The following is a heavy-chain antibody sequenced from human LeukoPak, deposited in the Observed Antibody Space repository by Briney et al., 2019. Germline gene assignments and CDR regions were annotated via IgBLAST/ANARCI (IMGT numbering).Heavy chain of an antibody. CDR3: ARVLLLRFLGDNWFDP. D-gene: IGHD3-3*01. CDR2: IIPIFGTA. Sequence: SVKVSCKAPGDTFSSYAISWVRQAPGQGIEWMGRIIPIFGTANYAQKFQGRVTITTDESTSTAYMELSSLRSEDTAVYYCARVLLLRFLGDNWFDPWGQGTLVTVSS. J-gene: IGHJ5*02. CDR1: GDTFSSYA. V-gene: IGHV1-69*05.